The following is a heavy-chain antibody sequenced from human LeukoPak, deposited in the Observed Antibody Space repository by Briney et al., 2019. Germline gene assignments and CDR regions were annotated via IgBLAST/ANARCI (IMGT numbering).Heavy chain of an antibody. V-gene: IGHV4-4*02. D-gene: IGHD3-10*01. CDR1: GGSISSSNW. J-gene: IGHJ4*02. CDR2: INHSGST. Sequence: SETLSLTCAVSGGSISSSNWWSWVRQPPGKGLEWIGEINHSGSTNYNPSLKSRVTISVDTSKNQFSLKLSSVTAADTAVYYCASPMTLWYYYGSGSYPLWGQGTLVTVSS. CDR3: ASPMTLWYYYGSGSYPL.